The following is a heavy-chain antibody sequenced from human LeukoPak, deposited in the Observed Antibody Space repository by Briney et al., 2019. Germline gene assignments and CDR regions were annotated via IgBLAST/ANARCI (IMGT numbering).Heavy chain of an antibody. Sequence: SETLSLTCTVSGGSISSGSYYWSWIRQAAGTGVEWIGRIYTGGSTNYNPSLKSRVTISVDTSKNQFSLKLSSVTAADTAVYYCARDKRGGSPYYFDSWSQGTLVTVSS. CDR2: IYTGGST. J-gene: IGHJ4*02. D-gene: IGHD2-15*01. CDR1: GGSISSGSYY. CDR3: ARDKRGGSPYYFDS. V-gene: IGHV4-61*02.